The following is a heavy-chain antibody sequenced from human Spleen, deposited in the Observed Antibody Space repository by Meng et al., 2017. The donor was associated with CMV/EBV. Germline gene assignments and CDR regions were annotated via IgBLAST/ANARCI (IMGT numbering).Heavy chain of an antibody. Sequence: SVKVSCKASGGTFSSYAITWVRQAPGQGLEWMGGIIPIFGTINYAQKFQGRVTITTDESTSTAYMELSSLRSEDTAVYYCARDFWSGMGYYYYYYGMDVWGQGTTVTVSS. V-gene: IGHV1-69*05. CDR2: IIPIFGTI. CDR1: GGTFSSYA. D-gene: IGHD3-3*01. J-gene: IGHJ6*02. CDR3: ARDFWSGMGYYYYYYGMDV.